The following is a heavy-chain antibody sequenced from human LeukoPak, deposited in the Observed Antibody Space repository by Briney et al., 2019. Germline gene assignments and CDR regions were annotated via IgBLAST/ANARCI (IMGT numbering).Heavy chain of an antibody. Sequence: GGSLRLSCAASGFTVSSNYMNWVRQAPGKGLEWVSVIFSGGTTYYADSVKGRFTISRDNSKNTVYLQMNSLRAEDTAVYYCARGDQKVGATRGFDYWGQGTLVTVSS. D-gene: IGHD1-26*01. V-gene: IGHV3-53*01. CDR1: GFTVSSNY. CDR2: IFSGGTT. J-gene: IGHJ4*02. CDR3: ARGDQKVGATRGFDY.